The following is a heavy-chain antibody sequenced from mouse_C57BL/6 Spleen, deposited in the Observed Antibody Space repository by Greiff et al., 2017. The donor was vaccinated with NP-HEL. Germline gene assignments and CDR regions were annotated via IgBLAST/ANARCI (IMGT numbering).Heavy chain of an antibody. CDR1: GYAFSSYW. J-gene: IGHJ2*01. CDR2: IYPGDGDT. V-gene: IGHV1-80*01. D-gene: IGHD1-1*01. Sequence: VQLQQSGAELVKPGASVKISCKASGYAFSSYWMNWVKQRPGKGLEWIGQIYPGDGDTNYNGKFKGKATLTADKSSSTAYMQLSSLTSEDSAVYFCARPHYYGSSPDYFDYWGQGTTLTVSS. CDR3: ARPHYYGSSPDYFDY.